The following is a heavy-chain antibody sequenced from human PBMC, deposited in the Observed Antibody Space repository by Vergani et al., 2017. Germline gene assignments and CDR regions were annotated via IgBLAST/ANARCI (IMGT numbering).Heavy chain of an antibody. CDR1: GFTFDDYA. J-gene: IGHJ4*02. D-gene: IGHD6-6*01. CDR2: ISWNSGSI. V-gene: IGHV3-9*01. Sequence: EVQLVESGGGLVQPGRSLRLSCAASGFTFDDYAMYWVRQAPGKGLEWVSGISWNSGSIGYADSVKGRFTISRDNAKNSLYLQMNSLKPEDTALYYCTKAQNADSSPSDYWGQGTLVTVSS. CDR3: TKAQNADSSPSDY.